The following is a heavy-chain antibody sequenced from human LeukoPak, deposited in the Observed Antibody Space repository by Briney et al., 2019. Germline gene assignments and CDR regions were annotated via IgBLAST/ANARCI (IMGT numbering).Heavy chain of an antibody. CDR1: GYTFTSYY. CDR3: ARAVGATTLFRFDP. D-gene: IGHD1-26*01. V-gene: IGHV1-46*01. J-gene: IGHJ5*02. CDR2: IKPNSGST. Sequence: ASVKVSCKASGYTFTSYYMHWVRQAPGQGLEWMGWIKPNSGSTSYAQKFQGRVTMTRDMSTSTVYMELSSLRSEDTAVYYCARAVGATTLFRFDPWGQGTLVTVSS.